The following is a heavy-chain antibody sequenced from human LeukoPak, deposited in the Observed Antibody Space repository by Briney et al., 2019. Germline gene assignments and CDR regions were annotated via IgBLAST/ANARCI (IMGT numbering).Heavy chain of an antibody. CDR2: ISAYNGNT. Sequence: ASVKVSCKASGYTFTSYGISWVRQAPGQGLEWMGWISAYNGNTNYAQKLQGRVTMTTDTSTSTAYMELRSLRSDDTAVYYCAILQYGDFDAFDIWGQGTMVSVSS. D-gene: IGHD4-17*01. V-gene: IGHV1-18*01. J-gene: IGHJ3*02. CDR1: GYTFTSYG. CDR3: AILQYGDFDAFDI.